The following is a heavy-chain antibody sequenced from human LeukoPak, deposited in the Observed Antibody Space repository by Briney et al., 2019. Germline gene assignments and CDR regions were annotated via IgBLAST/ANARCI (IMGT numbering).Heavy chain of an antibody. D-gene: IGHD3-10*01. CDR3: AKDSLIWFGEDMNTYYFDY. CDR2: ISGSGGST. V-gene: IGHV3-23*01. J-gene: IGHJ4*02. Sequence: GGSLRLSCAASGFTFSSYAMSWVRQAPGKGLEGVSAISGSGGSTYYADSVKGRFTISRDNSKNTLYLQMNSLRAEDTAVYYCAKDSLIWFGEDMNTYYFDYWGQGTLVTVSS. CDR1: GFTFSSYA.